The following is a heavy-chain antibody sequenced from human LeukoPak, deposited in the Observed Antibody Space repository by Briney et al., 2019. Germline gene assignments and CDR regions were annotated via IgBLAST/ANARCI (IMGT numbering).Heavy chain of an antibody. CDR2: ISYDGSNK. CDR3: AKDLNYCDSSGPLDY. J-gene: IGHJ4*02. Sequence: GGSLRLSCTASGFSFSNYGMHWVRQAPGKGLEWVAVISYDGSNKYYADSVKGRFTISRDNSKNTLYLQMNSLRAEDTAVYYCAKDLNYCDSSGPLDYWGQGTLVTVSS. D-gene: IGHD3-22*01. V-gene: IGHV3-30*18. CDR1: GFSFSNYG.